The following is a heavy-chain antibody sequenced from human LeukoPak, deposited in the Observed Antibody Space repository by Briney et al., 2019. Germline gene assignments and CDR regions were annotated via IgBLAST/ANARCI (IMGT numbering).Heavy chain of an antibody. CDR3: TRDRATRWDYFDY. Sequence: GGSLRLSCTASGFTLGDYAMSWVRQAPGKGLEWVGFIRSKAYGGTTEYAASVKGRFTISRDDSKSIAYLQMNSLKTEDTAVYYCTRDRATRWDYFDYWGQGTLVTVSS. J-gene: IGHJ4*02. CDR2: IRSKAYGGTT. V-gene: IGHV3-49*04. CDR1: GFTLGDYA. D-gene: IGHD1-26*01.